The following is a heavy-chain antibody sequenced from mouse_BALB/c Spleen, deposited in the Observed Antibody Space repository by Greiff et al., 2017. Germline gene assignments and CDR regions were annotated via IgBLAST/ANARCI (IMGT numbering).Heavy chain of an antibody. V-gene: IGHV3-2*02. CDR3: ARDGYYKDWYFDV. CDR2: ISYSGST. CDR1: GYSITSDYA. D-gene: IGHD2-3*01. Sequence: EVQLQQSGPGLVKPSQSLSLTCTVTGYSITSDYAWNWIRQFPGNKLEWMGYISYSGSTSYNPSLKSRISITRDTSKNQFFLQLNSVTTEDTATYYCARDGYYKDWYFDVWGAGTTVTVSS. J-gene: IGHJ1*01.